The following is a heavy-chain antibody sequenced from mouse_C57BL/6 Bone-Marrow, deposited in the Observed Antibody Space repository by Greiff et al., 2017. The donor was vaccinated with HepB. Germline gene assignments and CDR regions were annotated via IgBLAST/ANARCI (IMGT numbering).Heavy chain of an antibody. D-gene: IGHD2-5*01. J-gene: IGHJ3*01. CDR3: ARSYSNYPFAY. CDR1: GYTFTSYW. Sequence: QVHVKQPGAELVMPGASVKLSCKASGYTFTSYWMHWVKQRPGQGLEWIGEIDPSDSYTNYNQKFKGKSTLTVDKSSSTAYMQLSSLTSEDSAVYYCARSYSNYPFAYWGQGTLVTVSA. V-gene: IGHV1-69*01. CDR2: IDPSDSYT.